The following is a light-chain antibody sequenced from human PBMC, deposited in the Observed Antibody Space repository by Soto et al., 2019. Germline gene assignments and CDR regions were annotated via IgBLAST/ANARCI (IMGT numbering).Light chain of an antibody. Sequence: QSVLTQPPSVSGAPGQRVTISCTGSSSNIGAGYDVHWYQQRPGTAPKLLIFGNINRPSGVPDRFSGSKSGTSASLAITGLQAEDEGDYYCSSYTSSNTLDYVFGTGTKLTVL. V-gene: IGLV1-40*01. CDR3: SSYTSSNTLDYV. J-gene: IGLJ1*01. CDR2: GNI. CDR1: SSNIGAGYD.